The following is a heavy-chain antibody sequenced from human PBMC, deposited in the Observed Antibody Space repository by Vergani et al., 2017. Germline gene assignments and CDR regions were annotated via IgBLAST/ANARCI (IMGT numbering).Heavy chain of an antibody. J-gene: IGHJ6*03. CDR1: GYSFTSYW. CDR3: ARQVGVVISVAGYMDV. D-gene: IGHD3-22*01. V-gene: IGHV5-51*01. CDR2: IYPGDSDT. Sequence: EVQLVQSGAEVKKPGESLKISCKGSGYSFTSYWIGWVRQMPGKGLEWMGIIYPGDSDTRYSPSFQGQVTISADKSISTADLQWSSLKASDTAMYYCARQVGVVISVAGYMDVWGKGTTVTVSS.